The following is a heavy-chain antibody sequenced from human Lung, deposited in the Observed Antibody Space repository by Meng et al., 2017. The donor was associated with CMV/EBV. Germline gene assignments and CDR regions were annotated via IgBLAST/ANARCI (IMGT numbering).Heavy chain of an antibody. J-gene: IGHJ6*02. CDR1: GFTFGDYA. V-gene: IGHV3-49*04. D-gene: IGHD2-2*01. CDR3: TRKLLSYYYGMDV. Sequence: SCTASGFTFGDYAMSWVRQAPGKGLEWVGFIRSKAYGGTTEYAASVKGRFTISRDDSKSIAYLQMNSLKTEDTAVYYCTRKLLSYYYGMDVWGQGXTVTVSS. CDR2: IRSKAYGGTT.